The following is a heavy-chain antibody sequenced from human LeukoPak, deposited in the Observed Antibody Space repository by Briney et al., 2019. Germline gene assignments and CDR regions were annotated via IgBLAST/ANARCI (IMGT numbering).Heavy chain of an antibody. CDR2: IIPIFGTA. CDR3: ARNAVPDRPFSGMDV. J-gene: IGHJ6*04. V-gene: IGHV1-69*01. D-gene: IGHD2-2*01. Sequence: ASVKVSCKAPRGTFSRYAIMWGREAPGQGREWMGGIIPIFGTANYAQKFQGRVTITADESTSTAYMELSSLRSEDTAVYYCARNAVPDRPFSGMDVWGKGTTVTVSS. CDR1: RGTFSRYA.